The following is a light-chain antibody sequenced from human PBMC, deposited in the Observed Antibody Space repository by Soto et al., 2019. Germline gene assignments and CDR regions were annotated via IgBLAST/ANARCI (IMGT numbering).Light chain of an antibody. CDR3: TSYIRSSTLDYV. CDR1: SSDVGGYNC. CDR2: EVS. J-gene: IGLJ1*01. V-gene: IGLV2-14*01. Sequence: LTQPASVSGSPGQSITISCTGTSSDVGGYNCVSWYQQYPGKAPKLMIYEVSNRPSGVSNRFSGSKSGNTASLTISGLQAEDEADYYCTSYIRSSTLDYVFGTGTKVTVL.